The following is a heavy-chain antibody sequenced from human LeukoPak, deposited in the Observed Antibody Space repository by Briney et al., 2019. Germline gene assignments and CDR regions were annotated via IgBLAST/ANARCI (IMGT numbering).Heavy chain of an antibody. CDR1: GFTFSSYS. CDR3: ARDPDPYGGYELGFDY. V-gene: IGHV3-21*01. Sequence: PGGSLRLSCAASGFTFSSYSMNWVRQAPGKGLEWVSSISSSSSYIYYADSVKGRFTISRDNAKDSLYLQMNSLRAEDTAVYYCARDPDPYGGYELGFDYWGQGTLVTVSS. D-gene: IGHD5-12*01. CDR2: ISSSSSYI. J-gene: IGHJ4*02.